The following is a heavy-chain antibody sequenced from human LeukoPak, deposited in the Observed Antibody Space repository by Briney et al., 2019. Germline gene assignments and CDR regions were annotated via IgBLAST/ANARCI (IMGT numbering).Heavy chain of an antibody. CDR1: GYTFTSYA. V-gene: IGHV1-3*02. Sequence: ASVKVSCKASGYTFTSYAMHWVRQAPGQRLEWMGWSNAGNGNIKYSQEFQGRVTITRDTSASTAYMELSSLRSEDMAVYYCARGLPLDMYAFDIWGQGTMVTVSS. D-gene: IGHD2-15*01. CDR2: SNAGNGNI. CDR3: ARGLPLDMYAFDI. J-gene: IGHJ3*02.